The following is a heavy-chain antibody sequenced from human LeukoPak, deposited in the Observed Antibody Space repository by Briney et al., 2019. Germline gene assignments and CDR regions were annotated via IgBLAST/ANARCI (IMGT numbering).Heavy chain of an antibody. J-gene: IGHJ6*02. Sequence: PGGSLRLSCAASGFTFDDYAMHWVRQAPGKGLEWVSGISWNSGSIGYADSVKGRFTISRDNAKNSLYLQMNSLRAEDTALYYCTKDTAVPSTFGSNYYYGMDVWGQGTTVTVSS. V-gene: IGHV3-9*01. CDR3: TKDTAVPSTFGSNYYYGMDV. CDR2: ISWNSGSI. D-gene: IGHD6-19*01. CDR1: GFTFDDYA.